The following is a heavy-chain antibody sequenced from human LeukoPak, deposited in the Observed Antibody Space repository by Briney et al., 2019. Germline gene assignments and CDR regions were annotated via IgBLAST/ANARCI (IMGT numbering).Heavy chain of an antibody. Sequence: ASVKVSCKASGYTFTGYYMHWVRLAPGQGLEWMGWINPNSGGTNYAQKFQGRVTMTRDTSISTAYMELSRLRSDDTAVYYCARVGHSSGWYYFDYWGQGTLVTVSS. CDR3: ARVGHSSGWYYFDY. D-gene: IGHD6-19*01. CDR2: INPNSGGT. V-gene: IGHV1-2*02. J-gene: IGHJ4*02. CDR1: GYTFTGYY.